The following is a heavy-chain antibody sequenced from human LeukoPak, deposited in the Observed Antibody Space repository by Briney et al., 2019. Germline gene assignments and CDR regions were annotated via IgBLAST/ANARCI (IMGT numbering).Heavy chain of an antibody. Sequence: PGGSLRLSCAASGFTFSSYAMHWVRQAPGKGLEWVANIKEDGSERYYVDSVKGRFTISRDNAHNSLYLQMTSLRVEDTAVYHCARGVYYFAWDGWGQGTLVTVSS. CDR2: IKEDGSER. V-gene: IGHV3-7*01. D-gene: IGHD2/OR15-2a*01. CDR3: ARGVYYFAWDG. CDR1: GFTFSSYA. J-gene: IGHJ4*02.